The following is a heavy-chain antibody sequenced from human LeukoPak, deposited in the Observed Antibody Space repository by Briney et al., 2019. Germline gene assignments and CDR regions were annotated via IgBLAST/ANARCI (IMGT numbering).Heavy chain of an antibody. CDR3: ARDLGEPIHDS. Sequence: PGGSLRLSCAASGFTVSSNYMSWVRQAPGKGLEWVSVIYSGGSTYYADSVKGRFTISRDNSKNTLYLQMNSLRAEDTAVYYCARDLGEPIHDSWGQGTRVTVSS. V-gene: IGHV3-66*01. CDR1: GFTVSSNY. J-gene: IGHJ4*02. CDR2: IYSGGST. D-gene: IGHD3-16*01.